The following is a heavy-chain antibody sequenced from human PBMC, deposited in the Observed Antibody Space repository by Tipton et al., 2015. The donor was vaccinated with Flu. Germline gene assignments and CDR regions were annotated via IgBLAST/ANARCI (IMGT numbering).Heavy chain of an antibody. V-gene: IGHV4-39*07. Sequence: TLSLTCTVSGGSISSSSHYWGWIRQPPGKGLEWIGSIYHSGSTYYNPSLKRRVTISVDTSKNQFSLKLGSVTAGDTAVYYRARGDCAGGICYSRVYDAFDIWGQGTLVTVSS. J-gene: IGHJ3*02. CDR2: IYHSGST. CDR3: ARGDCAGGICYSRVYDAFDI. CDR1: GGSISSSSHY. D-gene: IGHD2-8*02.